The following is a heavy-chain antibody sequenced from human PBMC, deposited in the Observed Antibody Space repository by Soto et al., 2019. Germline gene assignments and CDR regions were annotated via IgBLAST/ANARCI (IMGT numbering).Heavy chain of an antibody. J-gene: IGHJ4*02. Sequence: ASVKVSCKASGYTFTSYDINWVRQATGQGLEWMGWMNPNSGKTGYAQKFQGRVTMTRNNSIRTAYMELSSLRSEETAVYYCAIAAANHRKPSFDYWGQGTLVTVSS. CDR1: GYTFTSYD. CDR3: AIAAANHRKPSFDY. CDR2: MNPNSGKT. D-gene: IGHD6-13*01. V-gene: IGHV1-8*01.